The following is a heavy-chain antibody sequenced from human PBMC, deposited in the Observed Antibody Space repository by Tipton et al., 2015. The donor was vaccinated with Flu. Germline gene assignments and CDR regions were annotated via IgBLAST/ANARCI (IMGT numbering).Heavy chain of an antibody. V-gene: IGHV3-9*01. CDR1: GFTFDEYV. CDR2: IMWNSNSI. D-gene: IGHD3-16*01. J-gene: IGHJ4*02. CDR3: VKDIWGSYGGY. Sequence: SLRLSCAAAGFTFDEYVMHWVRQAPGKGLEWVAGIMWNSNSIAYAESVKGRFTISRDNANKSLHLQMNSLRTEDTALYYCVKDIWGSYGGYWGQGTLVTVSS.